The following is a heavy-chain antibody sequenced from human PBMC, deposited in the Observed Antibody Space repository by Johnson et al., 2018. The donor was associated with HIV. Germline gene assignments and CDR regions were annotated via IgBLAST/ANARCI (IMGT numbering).Heavy chain of an antibody. CDR3: AKERRAPRAFDI. V-gene: IGHV3-66*03. Sequence: VQLVESGGGLIQPGGSLRLSCAASGFTVSSNHMSWVRQAPGKGLEWVSVIYSGGSTYYADSVKGRFTISRDNSKNTLYLQMNSLRPEDTAVYYCAKERRAPRAFDIWGQGTMVTVSS. D-gene: IGHD1-26*01. J-gene: IGHJ3*02. CDR1: GFTVSSNH. CDR2: IYSGGST.